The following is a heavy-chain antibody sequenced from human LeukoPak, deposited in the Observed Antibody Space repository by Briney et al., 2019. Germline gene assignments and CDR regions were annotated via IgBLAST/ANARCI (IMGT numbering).Heavy chain of an antibody. Sequence: SETLSLTCTVSGGSISSYYWSWIRQPAGKGLEWIGRIYTSGSTNYNPSLKSRVTISVDTSKNQFSLKLSSVTAADTAVYYCARGYQLLSYFSYWFDPWGQGTLVTVSS. CDR3: ARGYQLLSYFSYWFDP. CDR2: IYTSGST. D-gene: IGHD2-2*01. V-gene: IGHV4-4*07. J-gene: IGHJ5*02. CDR1: GGSISSYY.